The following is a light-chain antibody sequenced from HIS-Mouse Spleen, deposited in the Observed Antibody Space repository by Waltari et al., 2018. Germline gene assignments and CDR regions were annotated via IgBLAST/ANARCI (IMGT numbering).Light chain of an antibody. CDR3: QQYNSYSWT. CDR1: QSISSW. Sequence: DIQITQSPSTLSASVGDSGTITCRASQSISSWLAWYQQKPGKAPKLRIYKASSLESGVPSRFSGSGSGTEFTLTISSLQPDDFATYYCQQYNSYSWTFGQGTKVEIK. J-gene: IGKJ1*01. V-gene: IGKV1-5*03. CDR2: KAS.